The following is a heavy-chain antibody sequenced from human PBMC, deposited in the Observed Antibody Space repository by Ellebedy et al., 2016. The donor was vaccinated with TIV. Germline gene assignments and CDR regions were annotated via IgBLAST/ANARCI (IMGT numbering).Heavy chain of an antibody. CDR3: AREGTGIFDW. Sequence: GESLKIPCAAPGLSFSSYRMRWVRQAPGKGPEWVAKTNPDGGDKYYVDSVKGRFTVSRDNAKNSLSLQMNSLRAEDTAVYYCAREGTGIFDWWGQGTLVTVSS. J-gene: IGHJ4*02. CDR2: TNPDGGDK. V-gene: IGHV3-7*03. D-gene: IGHD3-9*01. CDR1: GLSFSSYR.